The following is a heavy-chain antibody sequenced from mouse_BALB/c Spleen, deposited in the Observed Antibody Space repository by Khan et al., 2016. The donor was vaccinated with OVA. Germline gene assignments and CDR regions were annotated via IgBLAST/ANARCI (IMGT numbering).Heavy chain of an antibody. D-gene: IGHD1-2*01. CDR1: GYTFTDYY. CDR3: ARSNYYGYTFAY. J-gene: IGHJ3*01. Sequence: QVQLQQSGAELARPGVSVKLSCKVSGYTFTDYYINWVKQRTGQGLEWIGVNSTGSGDTYYYDRFKGMATLTADKSYSLAYMLFSSLQSEASAVYFCARSNYYGYTFAYWGQGTMVTVTA. V-gene: IGHV1-77*01. CDR2: NSTGSGDT.